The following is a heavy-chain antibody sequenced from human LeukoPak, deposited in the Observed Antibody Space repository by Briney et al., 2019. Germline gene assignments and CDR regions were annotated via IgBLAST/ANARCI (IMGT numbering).Heavy chain of an antibody. CDR3: ARVGECVGDCFVDY. CDR2: ISSSSSTI. Sequence: PGGSLRLSCAASGFTFSSYSMNWVRQAPGKGLEWVSYISSSSSTIYYADSVKGRFTISRDNAKNSLYLQMNSLRAEDMAVYYCARVGECVGDCFVDYWGQGTLVTVSS. V-gene: IGHV3-48*04. J-gene: IGHJ4*02. CDR1: GFTFSSYS. D-gene: IGHD2-21*02.